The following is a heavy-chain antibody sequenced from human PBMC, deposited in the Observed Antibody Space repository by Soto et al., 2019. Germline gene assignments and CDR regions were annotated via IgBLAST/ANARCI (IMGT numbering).Heavy chain of an antibody. CDR2: ISYEGSHT. J-gene: IGHJ4*02. CDR3: AKEVHCGGVSCSWSEGFDY. CDR1: GFIFSSYG. V-gene: IGHV3-30*18. D-gene: IGHD2-15*01. Sequence: QVQLVESGGGVVQPGRSLRLSCAASGFIFSSYGMHWVRQAPGKGLEWVAVISYEGSHTYYADSVKGRFTITRDNSKNTLYLQMNSLTPEDTAVYYCAKEVHCGGVSCSWSEGFDYWGQGTLLTVSS.